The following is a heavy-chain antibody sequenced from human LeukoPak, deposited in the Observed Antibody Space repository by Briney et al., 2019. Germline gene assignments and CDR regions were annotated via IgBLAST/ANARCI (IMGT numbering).Heavy chain of an antibody. CDR2: IYSGGST. CDR3: ARDNEVATLYFDY. CDR1: GFTVSSNY. V-gene: IGHV3-66*01. Sequence: GGSLRLSCAASGFTVSSNYMSWVRQAPGKGLEWVSVIYSGGSTYYADSVKGRFTISRDNSKNTLYLQMNSLRAEDTAVYYCARDNEVATLYFDYWGQGTLVTVSS. D-gene: IGHD5-12*01. J-gene: IGHJ4*02.